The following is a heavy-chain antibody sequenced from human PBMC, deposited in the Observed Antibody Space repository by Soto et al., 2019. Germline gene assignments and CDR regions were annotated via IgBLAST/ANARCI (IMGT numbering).Heavy chain of an antibody. CDR3: ARDNYDSSGYYPGWFDP. D-gene: IGHD3-22*01. CDR2: INPSGGST. CDR1: GYTFTSYY. Sequence: VKVSCKASGYTFTSYYMHWVRQAPGQGLEWMGIINPSGGSTSYAQKFQGRVTMTRDTSTSTVYMELSSLRSEDTAVYYCARDNYDSSGYYPGWFDPWGQGTLVTVSS. J-gene: IGHJ5*02. V-gene: IGHV1-46*01.